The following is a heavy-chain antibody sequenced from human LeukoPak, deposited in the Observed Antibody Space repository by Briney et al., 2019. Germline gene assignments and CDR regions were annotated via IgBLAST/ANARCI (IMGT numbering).Heavy chain of an antibody. J-gene: IGHJ5*02. CDR1: GYSFTSYW. D-gene: IGHD7-27*01. V-gene: IGHV5-51*01. Sequence: GESLKISCKCSGYSFTSYWIGWVLQMPGKGLECMGIIYPGDSDTRYSPSFQGQVTISADKYISTPYLQWSSLKASDTAMYYCERLPAGVDWFDPWGQGTLVTVSS. CDR3: ERLPAGVDWFDP. CDR2: IYPGDSDT.